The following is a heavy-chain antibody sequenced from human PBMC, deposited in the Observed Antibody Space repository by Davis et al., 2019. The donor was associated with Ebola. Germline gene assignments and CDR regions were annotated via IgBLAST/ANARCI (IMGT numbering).Heavy chain of an antibody. CDR1: GGTFSSYA. D-gene: IGHD2-2*02. CDR3: ARGESAYCSSTSCYTRDYYYGMDV. CDR2: IIPILGIA. J-gene: IGHJ6*02. V-gene: IGHV1-69*04. Sequence: SVKVSCKASGGTFSSYAISWVRQAPGHGLEWMGRIIPILGIANYAQKFQGRVTITADKSTSTAYMELSSLRSEDTAVYYCARGESAYCSSTSCYTRDYYYGMDVWGQGTTVTVSS.